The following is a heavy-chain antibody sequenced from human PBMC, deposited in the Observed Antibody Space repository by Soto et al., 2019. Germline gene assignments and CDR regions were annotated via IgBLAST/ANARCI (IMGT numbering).Heavy chain of an antibody. V-gene: IGHV3-23*01. D-gene: IGHD4-17*01. CDR1: GFTFTSYA. CDR3: AKDLHGDLSDYFDS. J-gene: IGHJ4*02. Sequence: GGSLRLSCAASGFTFTSYAMTWVRQAPGKGLEWVSGISSDGNTYYADSVKGRFTISRDNSKNTLYLQMNSLRADDTAVYSCAKDLHGDLSDYFDSWGQGTQVTVSS. CDR2: ISSDGNT.